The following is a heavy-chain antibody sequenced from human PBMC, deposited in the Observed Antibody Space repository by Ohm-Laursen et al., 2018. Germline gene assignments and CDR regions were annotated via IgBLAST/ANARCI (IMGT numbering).Heavy chain of an antibody. CDR1: GGSMSSGGYY. J-gene: IGHJ6*02. D-gene: IGHD3-10*01. V-gene: IGHV4-61*08. CDR2: IYYSGST. Sequence: GTLSLTCTVSGGSMSSGGYYWSWIRQHPGKGLEWIGYIYYSGSTNYNPSLKSRVTMSVDTSKNQFSLKLSSVTAEDTAVYYCAKETWFGESDYYYYGMDVWGQGTTVTVSS. CDR3: AKETWFGESDYYYYGMDV.